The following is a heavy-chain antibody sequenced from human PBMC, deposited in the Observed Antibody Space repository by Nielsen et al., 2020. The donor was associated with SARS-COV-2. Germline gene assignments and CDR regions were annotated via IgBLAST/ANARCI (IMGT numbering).Heavy chain of an antibody. D-gene: IGHD3-3*01. V-gene: IGHV3-15*01. J-gene: IGHJ6*02. CDR2: IKSKTDGGTT. CDR3: ARGQGVTIFGPYTHYGMDV. Sequence: GGSLRLSCAASGFTFSNAWMSWVRQAPGKGLEWVGRIKSKTDGGTTDYAAPVKGRFTISRDDSKNTLYLQMNSLKAEDTAVYYCARGQGVTIFGPYTHYGMDVWGQGTTVTVSS. CDR1: GFTFSNAW.